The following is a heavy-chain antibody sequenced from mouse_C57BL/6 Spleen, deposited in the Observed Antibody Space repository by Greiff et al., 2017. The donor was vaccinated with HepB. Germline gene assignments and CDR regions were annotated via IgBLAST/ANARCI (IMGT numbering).Heavy chain of an antibody. CDR1: GYTFTSYW. J-gene: IGHJ1*03. D-gene: IGHD1-1*01. Sequence: QVQLQQSGAELVKPGASVKLSCKASGYTFTSYWMQWVKQRPGQGLEWIGEIDPSDSYTNYNQKFKGKATLTVDTSSSTAYMQLSSLTSEDSAVYYCARRVLLRYWYFDVWGTGTTVTVSS. V-gene: IGHV1-50*01. CDR3: ARRVLLRYWYFDV. CDR2: IDPSDSYT.